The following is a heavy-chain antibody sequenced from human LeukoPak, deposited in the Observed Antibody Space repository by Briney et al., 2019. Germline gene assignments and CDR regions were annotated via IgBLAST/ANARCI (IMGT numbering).Heavy chain of an antibody. CDR2: IIPIFGTA. D-gene: IGHD5-12*01. CDR1: GGTFSSYA. V-gene: IGHV1-69*01. CDR3: ARVAGERWLREDAFDI. J-gene: IGHJ3*02. Sequence: SVKVSCKASGGTFSSYAISWVRQAPGQGLELMGGIIPIFGTANYAQKFQGRVTITADESTSTAYMELSSLRSEDTAVYYCARVAGERWLREDAFDIWGQGTMVTVSS.